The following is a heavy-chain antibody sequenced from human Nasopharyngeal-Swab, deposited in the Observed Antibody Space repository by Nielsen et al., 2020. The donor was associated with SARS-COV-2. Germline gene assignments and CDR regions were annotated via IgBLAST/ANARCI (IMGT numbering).Heavy chain of an antibody. CDR3: ARESGSSWPEQQYYYYYGMDV. Sequence: ASVKVSCKASGYTFTGYGISWVRQAPGQGLEWMGWISAYNGNTNYAQKLQGRVTMTTDTSTSTAYMELRSLRSDDTAVYYCARESGSSWPEQQYYYYYGMDVWGQGTTVTVSS. CDR1: GYTFTGYG. V-gene: IGHV1-18*01. CDR2: ISAYNGNT. D-gene: IGHD6-13*01. J-gene: IGHJ6*02.